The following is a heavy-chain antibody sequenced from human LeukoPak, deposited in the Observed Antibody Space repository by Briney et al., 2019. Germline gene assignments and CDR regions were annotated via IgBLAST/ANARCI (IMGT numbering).Heavy chain of an antibody. D-gene: IGHD5-12*01. CDR2: FDPEDGET. Sequence: VASVKVSCKVSGYTLTELSMHWVRQAPGKGLEWMGGFDPEDGETIYAQKFQGRVTMTGDTSTDTAYMELSSLRSEDTAVYYCVVATIDAFDIWGQGTMVTVSS. CDR1: GYTLTELS. V-gene: IGHV1-24*01. J-gene: IGHJ3*02. CDR3: VVATIDAFDI.